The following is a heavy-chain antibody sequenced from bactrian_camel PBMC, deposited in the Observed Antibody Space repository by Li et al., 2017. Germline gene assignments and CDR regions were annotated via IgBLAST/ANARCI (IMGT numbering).Heavy chain of an antibody. CDR3: AADEDAPKRTCSLMSTYTY. CDR2: LDTDGSLS. Sequence: HVQLVESGGGSVEAGGSLTLSCSASTSGYTYSTDCMGWFRQAPGKEREGVLGLDTDGSLSYRPAVKDRFTISKDYNNNTLYLRMNSLRPDDTATYFCAADEDAPKRTCSLMSTYTYWGQGTQVTVS. V-gene: IGHV3S6*01. CDR1: TSGYTYSTDC. D-gene: IGHD1*01. J-gene: IGHJ4*01.